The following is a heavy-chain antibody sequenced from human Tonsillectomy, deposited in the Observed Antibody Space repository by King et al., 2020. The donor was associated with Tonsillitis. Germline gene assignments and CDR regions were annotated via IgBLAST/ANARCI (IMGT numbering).Heavy chain of an antibody. Sequence: HVQLVESGGGVVQPGRSLRLSCAASGFTFNSSAIHWVRQTPGKGLEWVAFISSDGSNKNYADSVKGRFSISRDNTKNTLYLQMNSLRAEDTAVYYCARDGAFCGSDCYNYFFDYWGQGSLVTVSS. CDR2: ISSDGSNK. D-gene: IGHD2-21*02. J-gene: IGHJ4*02. CDR1: GFTFNSSA. V-gene: IGHV3-30*04. CDR3: ARDGAFCGSDCYNYFFDY.